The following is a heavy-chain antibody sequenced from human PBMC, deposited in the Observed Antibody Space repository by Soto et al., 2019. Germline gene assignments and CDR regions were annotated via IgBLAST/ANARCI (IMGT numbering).Heavy chain of an antibody. V-gene: IGHV4-39*01. J-gene: IGHJ4*02. CDR2: IHYSGST. CDR3: ARRLFSSTWPSQFDY. D-gene: IGHD6-13*01. Sequence: QLQLQESGPGLVKPSETLSLTCTVSGGSVSSNSYYWGWIRQPPGKGLEWIGCIHYSGSTYYNPSLKSRVTSSVDTSKNQFSLKLTSVTAADTAVYYCARRLFSSTWPSQFDYWGQGTLVTVSS. CDR1: GGSVSSNSYY.